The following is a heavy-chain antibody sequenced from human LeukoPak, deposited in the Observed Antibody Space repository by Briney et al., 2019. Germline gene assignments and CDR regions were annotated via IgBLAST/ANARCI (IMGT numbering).Heavy chain of an antibody. CDR2: IYYSGST. CDR3: ARDGDGYSDY. D-gene: IGHD5-24*01. CDR1: GGSISSYY. J-gene: IGHJ4*02. Sequence: SETLSLTCTVSGGSISSYYWSWIRQPPGKGLEWIGYIYYSGSTNYNPSLKCRVTISVDTSKNQFSLKLSSVTAADTAVYYCARDGDGYSDYWGQGTLVTVSS. V-gene: IGHV4-59*01.